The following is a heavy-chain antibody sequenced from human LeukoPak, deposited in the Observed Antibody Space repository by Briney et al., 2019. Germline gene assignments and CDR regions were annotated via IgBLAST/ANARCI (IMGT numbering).Heavy chain of an antibody. V-gene: IGHV1-8*03. J-gene: IGHJ4*02. CDR3: ARDWGSSSWYGEFPIDY. CDR1: GYTFTSYD. CDR2: MNPNSGNT. Sequence: ASVKVSCKASGYTFTSYDINWVRQATGQGLEWMGWMNPNSGNTGYAQKFQGRVTITRNTSISTAYMELSSLRSEDTAVYYCARDWGSSSWYGEFPIDYWGQGTLVTVSS. D-gene: IGHD6-13*01.